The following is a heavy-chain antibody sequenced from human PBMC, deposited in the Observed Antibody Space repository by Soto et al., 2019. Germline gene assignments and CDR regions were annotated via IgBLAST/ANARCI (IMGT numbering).Heavy chain of an antibody. Sequence: QVQLVQSGAEVKKPGASVKVSCKASGYTFTSYAMHWVRQAPGQRLEWMGWVNAGNGNTKYSQKFQGRVTITRDTSASTAYMELSSLSSEDTAVYYCARADYGDQPEYFQHWGQGTLVTVSS. D-gene: IGHD4-17*01. J-gene: IGHJ1*01. CDR2: VNAGNGNT. CDR1: GYTFTSYA. CDR3: ARADYGDQPEYFQH. V-gene: IGHV1-3*01.